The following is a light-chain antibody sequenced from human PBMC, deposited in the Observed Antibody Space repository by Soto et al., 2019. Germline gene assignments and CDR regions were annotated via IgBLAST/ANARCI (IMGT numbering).Light chain of an antibody. CDR3: QQYTNWPLT. J-gene: IGKJ4*01. CDR2: AAS. V-gene: IGKV1-39*01. Sequence: DIQMTQSPSSLSASVGDRVTITCRASQSISSYLNWYQQKPGKAPKLLIYAASSLQSGVPSRFSGSGSGTEFTLTISSLQSEDSAVYYCQQYTNWPLTFGGGTKVDIK. CDR1: QSISSY.